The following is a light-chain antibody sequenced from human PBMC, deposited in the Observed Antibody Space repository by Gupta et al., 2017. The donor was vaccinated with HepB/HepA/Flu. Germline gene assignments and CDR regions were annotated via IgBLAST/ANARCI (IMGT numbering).Light chain of an antibody. J-gene: IGKJ2*04. Sequence: DIQMSQSPPPLSASLGDRVTLTCRASQSITKYLDWYQQKPGKAPKLLIYGASTLHSGVPARFSGSGSGTDFTLTISSLQPEDFTAYYCQQSYSPPCSFGQGTKLEIK. CDR1: QSITKY. CDR3: QQSYSPPCS. CDR2: GAS. V-gene: IGKV1-39*01.